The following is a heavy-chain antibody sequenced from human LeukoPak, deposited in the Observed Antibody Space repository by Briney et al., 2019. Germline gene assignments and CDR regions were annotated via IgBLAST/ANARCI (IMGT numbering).Heavy chain of an antibody. V-gene: IGHV4-59*01. Sequence: SETLSLTCTVSGGSISNYYWSWIRQPPGKGLEWIGYIYYSGSTNYNPSLKSRVTISVDTSKNQFSLKLSSVTAADTAVYYCARGRYSSLPNYWGRGTLVTVSS. CDR1: GGSISNYY. CDR3: ARGRYSSLPNY. D-gene: IGHD5-18*01. CDR2: IYYSGST. J-gene: IGHJ4*02.